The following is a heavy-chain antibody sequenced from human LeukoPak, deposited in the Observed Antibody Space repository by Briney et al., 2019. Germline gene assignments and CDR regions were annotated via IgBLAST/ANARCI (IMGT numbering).Heavy chain of an antibody. D-gene: IGHD3-22*01. J-gene: IGHJ4*02. Sequence: GGSLRLSCAAAGFTFSNYWMNWVRQAPGKGLEWVANIKQDGSEKYYVDSVKGRFTISRDNAKNSLYLQMNSLRAEDTAVYYCARELPNYYDSSGYYYWGQGTLVTVSS. CDR2: IKQDGSEK. CDR1: GFTFSNYW. CDR3: ARELPNYYDSSGYYY. V-gene: IGHV3-7*01.